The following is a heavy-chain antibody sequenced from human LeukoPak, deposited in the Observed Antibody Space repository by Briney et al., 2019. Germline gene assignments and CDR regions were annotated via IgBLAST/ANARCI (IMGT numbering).Heavy chain of an antibody. CDR3: ARDRGRLTTALTFDP. V-gene: IGHV4-39*07. D-gene: IGHD4-17*01. Sequence: SETLSLTCTVSGGSISSSSYYWGWIRQPPGKGLEWIGSIYYSGRTYYNPSLKSRVTISVDTSKNQFSLNLSSVTAADTAVYYCARDRGRLTTALTFDPWGQGNLVTVSS. CDR1: GGSISSSSYY. CDR2: IYYSGRT. J-gene: IGHJ5*02.